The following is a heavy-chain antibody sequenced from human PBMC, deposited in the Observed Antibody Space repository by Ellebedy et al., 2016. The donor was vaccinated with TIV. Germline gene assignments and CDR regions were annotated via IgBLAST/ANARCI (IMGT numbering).Heavy chain of an antibody. CDR3: ARGLNQGFDP. CDR1: GYTVSSNY. D-gene: IGHD1-14*01. V-gene: IGHV3-66*01. Sequence: GESLKISCAASGYTVSSNYMSWVRQAPGKGLEWVSVIYSGGRTFYADSVKGRFTISRDDPKNTVYFEMNSLRAEDTAVYYCARGLNQGFDPWGQGTLVTVSS. CDR2: IYSGGRT. J-gene: IGHJ5*02.